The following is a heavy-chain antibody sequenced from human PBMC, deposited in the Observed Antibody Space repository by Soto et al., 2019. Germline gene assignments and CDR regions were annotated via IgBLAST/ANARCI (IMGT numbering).Heavy chain of an antibody. CDR1: GGSISSYY. V-gene: IGHV4-59*08. D-gene: IGHD1-26*01. Sequence: QVQLQESGPGLVKPSETLSLTCTVSGGSISSYYWSWLRQPPVQGLEWIGYIYYSGSTNYNPSLKRRVTISVDTSKNQFSLKVSSVTAAYTAVYYCARRSSGSYFAFDIWGQGTMVTVSS. CDR3: ARRSSGSYFAFDI. J-gene: IGHJ3*02. CDR2: IYYSGST.